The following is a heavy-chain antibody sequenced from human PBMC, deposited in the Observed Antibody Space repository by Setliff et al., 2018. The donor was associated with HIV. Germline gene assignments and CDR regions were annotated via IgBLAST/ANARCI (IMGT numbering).Heavy chain of an antibody. Sequence: PSETLSLTCTVSGGSITSGGYYWSWIRQHPGKGLEWIGYTYYSRRTNYNPSLKSRVTFSVDTSKNQFSLRLSSVTAADTAVYYCAGGVVALAGKYYYYYMDVWGKGTTVTVSS. CDR1: GGSITSGGYY. CDR3: AGGVVALAGKYYYYYMDV. V-gene: IGHV4-61*08. J-gene: IGHJ6*03. D-gene: IGHD6-19*01. CDR2: TYYSRRT.